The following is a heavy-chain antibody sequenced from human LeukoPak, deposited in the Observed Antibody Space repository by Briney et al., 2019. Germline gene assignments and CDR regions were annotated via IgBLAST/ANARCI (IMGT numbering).Heavy chain of an antibody. CDR2: IYYSGST. D-gene: IGHD6-6*01. CDR1: GGSISSYH. Sequence: ASETLSLTCTVSGGSISSYHWSWIRQSPGKGLEWIGYIYYSGSTNYNPSRKSRVTISLDTSKNQFSLKLISVTAADTAVYYCARAYGGYSSSPYNWLDPWGQGTLVTVSS. V-gene: IGHV4-59*01. CDR3: ARAYGGYSSSPYNWLDP. J-gene: IGHJ5*02.